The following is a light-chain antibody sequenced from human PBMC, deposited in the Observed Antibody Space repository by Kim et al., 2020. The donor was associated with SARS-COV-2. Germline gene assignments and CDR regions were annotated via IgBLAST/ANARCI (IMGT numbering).Light chain of an antibody. J-gene: IGLJ2*01. CDR3: QVWDSSSDHRVV. CDR2: YDS. Sequence: PGKTARFTCGGIGIGSKSVHWYQQKPGQAPVLVISYDSDRPSGIPERFSGSNSGNTATLTISRVEAGDEADYYCQVWDSSSDHRVVFGGGTQLTVL. V-gene: IGLV3-21*04. CDR1: GIGSKS.